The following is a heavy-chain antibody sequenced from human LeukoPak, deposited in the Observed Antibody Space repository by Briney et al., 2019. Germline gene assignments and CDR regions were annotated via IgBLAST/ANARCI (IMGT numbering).Heavy chain of an antibody. CDR1: GFTFSSYG. CDR3: AKVQGVYSSGWTFDY. D-gene: IGHD6-19*01. Sequence: GGSLRLSCAASGFTFSSYGMHWVRQAPGKGLEWVAFIRYDGSNKYYADSVKGRFTISRDNSKNTLYLQMNSLRAEDTAVYYCAKVQGVYSSGWTFDYWGQGTLVTVSS. J-gene: IGHJ4*02. V-gene: IGHV3-30*02. CDR2: IRYDGSNK.